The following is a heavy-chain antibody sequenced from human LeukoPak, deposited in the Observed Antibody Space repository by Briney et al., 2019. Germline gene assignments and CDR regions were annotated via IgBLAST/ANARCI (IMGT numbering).Heavy chain of an antibody. V-gene: IGHV4-59*01. D-gene: IGHD4-17*01. CDR1: GGSISSYY. Sequence: PSETLSLTSTVSGGSISSYYWSWLRQRPGQGLEWIGYIYYSGRTNYNPSLKSRVTISVDTSKKHFSLKLSSVTAADTAVYYCARGWLGGDYLYYYYYYMDVWGKGTTVTVSS. CDR2: IYYSGRT. J-gene: IGHJ6*03. CDR3: ARGWLGGDYLYYYYYYMDV.